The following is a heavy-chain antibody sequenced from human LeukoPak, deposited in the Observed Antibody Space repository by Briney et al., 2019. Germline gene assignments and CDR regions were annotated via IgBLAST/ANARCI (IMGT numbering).Heavy chain of an antibody. J-gene: IGHJ6*02. Sequence: GGSLRLSCVASGFTFSNYWMLWVRQAPGKGLMWVSLISTDGKSARYAESVKGRFTISRDNAKNALYLQMDILRVEDTALYFCVRDYQFIQEVWGQGTTVTVSS. CDR3: VRDYQFIQEV. CDR1: GFTFSNYW. D-gene: IGHD2-2*01. V-gene: IGHV3-74*01. CDR2: ISTDGKSA.